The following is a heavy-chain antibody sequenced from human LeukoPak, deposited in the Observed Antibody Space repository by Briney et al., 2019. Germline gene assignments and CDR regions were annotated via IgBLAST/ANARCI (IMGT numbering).Heavy chain of an antibody. D-gene: IGHD3-10*01. J-gene: IGHJ4*02. CDR3: AKYTSGTSYRGLDQ. CDR2: IIGSAVNT. CDR1: GLTVSSYA. Sequence: GESLRLSCGASGLTVSSYAMSWVRQAPGRGLEWVSTIIGSAVNTYYADSVKGRFTISRDDSKNTGYLQMNSLRAEDMAVYSCAKYTSGTSYRGLDQWGQGTLVTVSS. V-gene: IGHV3-23*01.